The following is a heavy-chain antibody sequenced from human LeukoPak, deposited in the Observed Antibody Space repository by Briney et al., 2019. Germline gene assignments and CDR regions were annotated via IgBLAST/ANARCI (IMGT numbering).Heavy chain of an antibody. CDR2: IGYSVST. Sequence: KPSETLSLTCTVSGGSISTYYWSWIRQPPGKGLEWIAYIGYSVSTIYNPSFKSRVTVSIDTSKNQFSLKLSSVTAADTAVYYCARLGFGSGTNKALDIWGQGTMVTVSS. CDR1: GGSISTYY. CDR3: ARLGFGSGTNKALDI. J-gene: IGHJ3*02. D-gene: IGHD3-10*01. V-gene: IGHV4-59*08.